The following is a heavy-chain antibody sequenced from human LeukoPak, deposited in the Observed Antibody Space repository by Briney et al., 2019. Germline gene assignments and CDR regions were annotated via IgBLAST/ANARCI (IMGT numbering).Heavy chain of an antibody. Sequence: PSETLSLTCTVSGGSISSYYWSWIRQPPGKGLEWIGYIYYSGSTNYNPSLKSRVTMSVDTSKNQFSLKLSSVTAADTAVYYCARDRPYWLGDYYDSSGYMYYFDYWGQGTLVTVSS. D-gene: IGHD3-22*01. CDR3: ARDRPYWLGDYYDSSGYMYYFDY. V-gene: IGHV4-59*12. J-gene: IGHJ4*02. CDR1: GGSISSYY. CDR2: IYYSGST.